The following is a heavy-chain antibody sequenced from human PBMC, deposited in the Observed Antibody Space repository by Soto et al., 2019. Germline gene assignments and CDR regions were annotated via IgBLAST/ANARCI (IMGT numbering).Heavy chain of an antibody. D-gene: IGHD3-22*01. CDR3: ALGYDSSGYLYNWFDP. CDR2: IIPIFGTA. V-gene: IGHV1-69*01. J-gene: IGHJ5*02. Sequence: PGXGLEWMGGIIPIFGTANYAQKFQGRVTITADESTSTAYMELSSLRSEDTAVYYCALGYDSSGYLYNWFDPWGQGTLVTVSS.